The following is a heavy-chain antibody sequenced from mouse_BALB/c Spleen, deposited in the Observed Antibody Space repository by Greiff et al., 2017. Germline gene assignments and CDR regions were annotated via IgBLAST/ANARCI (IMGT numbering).Heavy chain of an antibody. CDR3: ARSPHGFAY. Sequence: EVQLVESGGGLVKPGGSLKLSCAASGFTFSDYYMYWVRQTPEKRLEWVATISDGGSYTYYPDSVKGRFTISRDNAKNNLYLQMSSLKSEDTAMYYCARSPHGFAYWGQGTLVTVSA. J-gene: IGHJ3*01. CDR2: ISDGGSYT. V-gene: IGHV5-4*02. CDR1: GFTFSDYY.